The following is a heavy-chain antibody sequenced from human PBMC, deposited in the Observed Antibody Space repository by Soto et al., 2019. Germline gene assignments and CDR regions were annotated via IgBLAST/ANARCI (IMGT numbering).Heavy chain of an antibody. J-gene: IGHJ5*02. CDR3: ARTFHYYDSSGYYSNWFDP. D-gene: IGHD3-22*01. CDR1: GGSINSYY. CDR2: IYYSGST. V-gene: IGHV4-59*01. Sequence: SETLSLTCTVSGGSINSYYWSWIRQPPGKGLEWIGYIYYSGSTNYNPSLKSRVTISVDTSKNQFSLKLSSVTAADTAVYYCARTFHYYDSSGYYSNWFDPWGQGTLVTVSS.